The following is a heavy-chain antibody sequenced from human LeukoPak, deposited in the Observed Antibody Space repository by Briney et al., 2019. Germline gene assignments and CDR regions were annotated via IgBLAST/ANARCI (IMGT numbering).Heavy chain of an antibody. CDR3: ARAVLRYYFDF. V-gene: IGHV4-61*01. CDR1: GGSVSSGSYY. CDR2: VYYSGST. D-gene: IGHD4/OR15-4a*01. Sequence: SSETLSLTCTASGGSVSSGSYYWSWIRQSPEKGLEWIGYVYYSGSTNYNPSLKSRVTISVDTSKNQFSLNLSSVTAADTAMYYCARAVLRYYFDFWGQGSLVTVSS. J-gene: IGHJ4*02.